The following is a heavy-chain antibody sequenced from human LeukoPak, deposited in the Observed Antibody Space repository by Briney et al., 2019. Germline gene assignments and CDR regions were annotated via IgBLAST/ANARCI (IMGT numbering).Heavy chain of an antibody. CDR3: LAISSWYYFDY. J-gene: IGHJ4*02. V-gene: IGHV4-38-2*01. CDR2: IYHSGST. CDR1: GYSISRGYY. D-gene: IGHD6-13*01. Sequence: SEALSLICAVSGYSISRGYYWGWIRQPPGKGLEWIGSIYHSGSTYYNPSLKSRVTISVDTSKNQFSLKLSSVTAADTAVYYCLAISSWYYFDYWGQGTLVTVSS.